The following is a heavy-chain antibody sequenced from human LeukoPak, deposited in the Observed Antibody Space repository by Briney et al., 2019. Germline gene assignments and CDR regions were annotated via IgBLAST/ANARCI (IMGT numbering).Heavy chain of an antibody. CDR3: ARGSYYSYYYMDV. CDR1: GYTFTSYG. CDR2: INPNSGGT. J-gene: IGHJ6*03. D-gene: IGHD3-16*02. Sequence: GASVKVSCKASGYTFTSYGISWVRQAPGQGLEWMGWINPNSGGTNYAQKFQGRVTMTRDTSISTAYMELSRLRSDDTAVYYCARGSYYSYYYMDVWGKGTTVTISS. V-gene: IGHV1-2*02.